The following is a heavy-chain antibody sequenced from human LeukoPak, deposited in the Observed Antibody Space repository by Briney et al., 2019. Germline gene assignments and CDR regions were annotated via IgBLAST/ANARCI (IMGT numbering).Heavy chain of an antibody. CDR2: IIPIFGTA. D-gene: IGHD6-19*01. J-gene: IGHJ4*02. CDR3: ARAAVAGIHSGDY. Sequence: SVKVPCKASGGTFSSYAISWVRQAPGQGLEWMGGIIPIFGTANYAQKFQGRVTITADESTSTAYMELSSLRSEDTAVYYCARAAVAGIHSGDYWGQGTLVNVSS. V-gene: IGHV1-69*13. CDR1: GGTFSSYA.